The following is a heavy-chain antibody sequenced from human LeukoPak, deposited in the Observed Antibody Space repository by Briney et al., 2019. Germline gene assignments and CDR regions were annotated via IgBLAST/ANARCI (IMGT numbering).Heavy chain of an antibody. CDR3: LGAGNDFDY. Sequence: GGSLRLSCAASGFTFSSYAMHWVRQAPGKGLQYVSTISSNGGSTFYASSLKGRFIISRDNSKNTLYLQMNSLRAEDTAVYYCLGAGNDFDYWGQGTLVTVSS. D-gene: IGHD3-16*01. CDR2: ISSNGGST. J-gene: IGHJ4*02. V-gene: IGHV3-64*01. CDR1: GFTFSSYA.